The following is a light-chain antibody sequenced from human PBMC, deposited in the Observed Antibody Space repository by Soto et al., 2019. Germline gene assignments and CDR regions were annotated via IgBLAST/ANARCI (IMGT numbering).Light chain of an antibody. CDR1: SSDVGGYNY. CDR2: DVS. Sequence: QSALTQPASVSGSPGQSITISCTGTSSDVGGYNYVSWYQQHPGKAPKLMIYDVSNRPSGVSNRFSGSKSGNTASLTISGLPAEDEADYYCSSYTSSSPWVFGGGTKLTVL. J-gene: IGLJ3*02. CDR3: SSYTSSSPWV. V-gene: IGLV2-14*01.